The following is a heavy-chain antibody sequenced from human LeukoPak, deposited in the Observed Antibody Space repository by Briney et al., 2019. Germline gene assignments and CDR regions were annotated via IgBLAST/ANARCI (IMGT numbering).Heavy chain of an antibody. Sequence: PSETLSLTCTVSGGSISGYYWNWSRQPPGKGLEWLGYIHSSGNTRYNPSLRSRVTMSVDTSMNQFSLKLDSVTAADTAVYYCGRAGRYCSGGSCYGENWFDPWGQGTLVTVSS. V-gene: IGHV4-59*01. CDR1: GGSISGYY. D-gene: IGHD2-15*01. CDR3: GRAGRYCSGGSCYGENWFDP. J-gene: IGHJ5*02. CDR2: IHSSGNT.